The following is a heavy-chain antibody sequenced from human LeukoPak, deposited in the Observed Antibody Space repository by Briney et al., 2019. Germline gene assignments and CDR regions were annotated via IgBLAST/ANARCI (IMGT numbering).Heavy chain of an antibody. CDR1: GYSISSGYY. J-gene: IGHJ4*02. D-gene: IGHD7-27*01. Sequence: SETLSLTCAVSGYSISSGYYWSWIRQPPGNGLEWIGEINHSGSTNYNPSLKSRVTISVDTSKNQFSLKLSSVTAADTAVYYCVSWGGFWPAHWGQGTLVTVSS. CDR3: VSWGGFWPAH. V-gene: IGHV4-34*01. CDR2: INHSGST.